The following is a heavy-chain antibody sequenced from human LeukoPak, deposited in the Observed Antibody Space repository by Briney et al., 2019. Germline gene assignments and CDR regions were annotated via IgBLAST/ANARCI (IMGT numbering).Heavy chain of an antibody. CDR3: ARVSFYDFWSGLAEYNWFDP. J-gene: IGHJ5*02. V-gene: IGHV4-39*01. Sequence: SETLSLTCTVSGGSISSSSYYWGWIRQPPGKGLEWIGSIYYSGSTYCNPSLKSRVTISVDTSKNQFSLKLSSVTAADTAVYYCARVSFYDFWSGLAEYNWFDPWGQGTLVTVSS. CDR1: GGSISSSSYY. D-gene: IGHD3-3*01. CDR2: IYYSGST.